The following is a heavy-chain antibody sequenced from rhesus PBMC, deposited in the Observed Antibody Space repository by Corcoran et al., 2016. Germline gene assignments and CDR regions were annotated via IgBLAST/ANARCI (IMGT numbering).Heavy chain of an antibody. J-gene: IGHJ5-1*01. Sequence: QVQLQESGPGLVKPSETLSLNCDVSGGSFRSYVWNWLHQSPGKGLEWIGEINGYSGRTNYNPSLQSRVSISMDVSKNQFSLRLTSVTAADTAVYYCTSPVRYRFDVWGPGVLVSVSS. V-gene: IGHV4-80*01. CDR1: GGSFRSYV. CDR3: TSPVRYRFDV. D-gene: IGHD3-9*01. CDR2: INGYSGRT.